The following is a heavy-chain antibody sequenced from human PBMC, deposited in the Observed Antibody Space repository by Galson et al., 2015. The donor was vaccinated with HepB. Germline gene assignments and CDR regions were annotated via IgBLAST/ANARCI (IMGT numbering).Heavy chain of an antibody. Sequence: SLRLSCATSGFTFSSFRMNWVRQAPGKALEWVANIGEDGEGTNYVDSVKGRFTISRDNAKNSLYLQMNSLRAEDTAVYYCARGMEVAGTNSDYWGQGTLVTVSS. CDR2: IGEDGEGT. CDR1: GFTFSSFR. J-gene: IGHJ4*02. V-gene: IGHV3-7*04. D-gene: IGHD6-19*01. CDR3: ARGMEVAGTNSDY.